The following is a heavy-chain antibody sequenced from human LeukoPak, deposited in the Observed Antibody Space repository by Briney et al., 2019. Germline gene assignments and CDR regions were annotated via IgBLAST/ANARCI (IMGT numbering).Heavy chain of an antibody. J-gene: IGHJ3*02. D-gene: IGHD3-9*01. V-gene: IGHV1-69*06. CDR1: GYTFTGYY. CDR2: IIPIFGTA. CDR3: ARAPYDILTGYSTDDAFDI. Sequence: EASVKVSCKASGYTFTGYYMHWVRQAPGQGLEWMGGIIPIFGTANYAQKFQGRVTITADKSTSTAYMELSSLRSEDTAVYYCARAPYDILTGYSTDDAFDIWGQGTMVTVSS.